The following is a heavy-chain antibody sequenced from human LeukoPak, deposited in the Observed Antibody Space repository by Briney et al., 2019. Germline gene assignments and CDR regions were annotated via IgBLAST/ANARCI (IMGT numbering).Heavy chain of an antibody. V-gene: IGHV4-30-2*06. CDR3: ARKGREHLPNYFDH. D-gene: IGHD2-21*01. Sequence: SDTLSLTCSVSGRSISSGPYFWSWLRQSPGQGLEWIGYIWPRGSTNYNPSLSGRVAISLDTPRNHFTLMVTAVTAANTAFYYCARKGREHLPNYFDHWGRGITVTVSS. CDR1: GRSISSGPYF. CDR2: IWPRGST. J-gene: IGHJ4*02.